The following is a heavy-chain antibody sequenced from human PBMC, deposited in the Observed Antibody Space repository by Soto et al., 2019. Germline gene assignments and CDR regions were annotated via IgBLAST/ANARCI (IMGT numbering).Heavy chain of an antibody. V-gene: IGHV3-21*04. J-gene: IGHJ4*02. CDR2: IGTRTTDR. D-gene: IGHD7-27*01. CDR1: GFTFSTYT. Sequence: EVQLVEAGGGLVKPGGSLRLSCVASGFTFSTYTMKWVRQAPGKGLEWVSSIGTRTTDRQYADSVKGRFTISRDNAKNSLYLQINSLIAEDMDIYYCAREGNWGFDYWGQGTLVTVSS. CDR3: AREGNWGFDY.